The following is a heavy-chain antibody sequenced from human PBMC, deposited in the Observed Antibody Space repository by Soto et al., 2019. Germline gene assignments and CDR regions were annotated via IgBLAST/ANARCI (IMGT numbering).Heavy chain of an antibody. V-gene: IGHV3-33*01. CDR3: ARTYYDFWSGYYRDNWFDP. CDR1: GFTFSSYG. D-gene: IGHD3-3*01. J-gene: IGHJ5*02. CDR2: IWYDGSNK. Sequence: QVQLVESGGGVVQPGRSLRLSCAASGFTFSSYGMHWVRQAPGKGLEWVAVIWYDGSNKYYADSVKGRFTISRDNYKNTLYLQMSSLRAEDTAVYYCARTYYDFWSGYYRDNWFDPWGQGTLVTVSS.